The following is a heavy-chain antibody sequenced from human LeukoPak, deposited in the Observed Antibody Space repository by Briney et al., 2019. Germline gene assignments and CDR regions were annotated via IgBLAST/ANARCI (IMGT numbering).Heavy chain of an antibody. D-gene: IGHD4-17*01. Sequence: GRSLRLSCAASGFTFNSYGIHWVRQAPGKGLEWVAFIWYDGSNKYYADSVKGRFTISRDNSKNTLYLQMNSLRAENTAVYYCARARTTRGFDYWGQGTLVTVSS. J-gene: IGHJ4*02. CDR1: GFTFNSYG. CDR2: IWYDGSNK. CDR3: ARARTTRGFDY. V-gene: IGHV3-33*01.